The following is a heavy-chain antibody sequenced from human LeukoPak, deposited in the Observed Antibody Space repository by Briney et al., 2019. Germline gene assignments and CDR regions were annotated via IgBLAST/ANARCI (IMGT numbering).Heavy chain of an antibody. CDR3: ARVFHRSSSWYFGY. Sequence: GASVKVSCKASGYTFTGYYMHWVRQAPGQGLEWMGWINPNSGGTNYAQKFQGRVTMTRDTSISTAYMELSRLRSDDTAVYYCARVFHRSSSWYFGYWGQGTLVTVSS. D-gene: IGHD6-13*01. CDR1: GYTFTGYY. J-gene: IGHJ4*02. CDR2: INPNSGGT. V-gene: IGHV1-2*02.